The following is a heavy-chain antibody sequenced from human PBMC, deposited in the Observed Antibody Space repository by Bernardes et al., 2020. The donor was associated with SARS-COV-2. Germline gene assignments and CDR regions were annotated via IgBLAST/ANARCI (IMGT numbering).Heavy chain of an antibody. Sequence: ASVKVSCKASGYTFTSYGISWVRQAPGQGLEWMGWISAYNGNTNYAQKLQGRVTMTTDTSTSTAYMELRSLRSDDTAVYYCARDFIRITIFGVAPRYYYYMDVWGKGTTVTVSS. J-gene: IGHJ6*03. CDR1: GYTFTSYG. CDR3: ARDFIRITIFGVAPRYYYYMDV. D-gene: IGHD3-3*01. CDR2: ISAYNGNT. V-gene: IGHV1-18*01.